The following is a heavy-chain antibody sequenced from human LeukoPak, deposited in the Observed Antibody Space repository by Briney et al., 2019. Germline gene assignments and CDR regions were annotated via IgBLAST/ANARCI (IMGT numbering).Heavy chain of an antibody. CDR1: GFTFSSYW. Sequence: PGGSLRLSRAASGFTFSSYWMSWVRQAPGKGLEWVANIKQDGSEKYYVDSVKGRFTIARDNAKNSLYLQMNSLRAEDTAVYYCARLVVVPAAMQYYYYGMDVWGQGTTVTVSS. V-gene: IGHV3-7*01. J-gene: IGHJ6*02. D-gene: IGHD2-2*01. CDR2: IKQDGSEK. CDR3: ARLVVVPAAMQYYYYGMDV.